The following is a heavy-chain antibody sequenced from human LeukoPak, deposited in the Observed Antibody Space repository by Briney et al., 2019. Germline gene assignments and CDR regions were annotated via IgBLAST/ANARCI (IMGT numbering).Heavy chain of an antibody. D-gene: IGHD3-10*01. CDR1: GYTFTSYG. Sequence: GASVKVSCKASGYTFTSYGISWVRQAPGQGLEWMGWISIYNGNTNHAQKFQGRVTMSTDTMTADTSTSTAYMELRSLRSDDTAVYYCARREFDAFDIWGQGTMVTVSS. CDR2: ISIYNGNT. V-gene: IGHV1-18*04. CDR3: ARREFDAFDI. J-gene: IGHJ3*02.